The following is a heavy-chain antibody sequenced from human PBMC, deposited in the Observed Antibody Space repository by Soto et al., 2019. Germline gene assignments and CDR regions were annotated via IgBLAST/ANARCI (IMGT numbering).Heavy chain of an antibody. V-gene: IGHV3-23*01. Sequence: VGSLRLSCAASGFTFSSYAMSWVRQAPGKGLEWVSAISGSGGSTYYADSVKGRFTISRDNSKNTLYLQMNSLRAEDTAVYYCARSIQLWSGGFDYWGQGTLVTVS. CDR3: ARSIQLWSGGFDY. D-gene: IGHD5-18*01. CDR2: ISGSGGST. J-gene: IGHJ4*02. CDR1: GFTFSSYA.